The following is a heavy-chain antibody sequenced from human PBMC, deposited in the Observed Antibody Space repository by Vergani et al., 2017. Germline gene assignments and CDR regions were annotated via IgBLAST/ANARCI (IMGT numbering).Heavy chain of an antibody. Sequence: EVQLVESGGGLVQPGGFLSLSCAASVFTFSDLYMDLVRQAPGQGLEWVGRFRNKVYSYTTEYAASVKGRFNISRDDSKNSLYLQMNSLKTEDTAVYYCARESAIAEVPGTAYYYFGLDVWGQGTTVTVSS. CDR2: FRNKVYSYTT. V-gene: IGHV3-72*01. CDR3: ARESAIAEVPGTAYYYFGLDV. D-gene: IGHD2-2*01. CDR1: VFTFSDLY. J-gene: IGHJ6*02.